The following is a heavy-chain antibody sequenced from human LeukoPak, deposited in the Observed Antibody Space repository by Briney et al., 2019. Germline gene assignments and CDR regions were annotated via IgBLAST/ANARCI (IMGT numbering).Heavy chain of an antibody. Sequence: ASVKVSCKASGYTFPSYDINWVRQATGQGLEGMGWMNPNSGNTGYAQKLQGRVTITRNTSISTAYMELSSLRSEDTAVYYCARGRPHYYYYMDVWGKGTTVTVSS. CDR2: MNPNSGNT. CDR1: GYTFPSYD. CDR3: ARGRPHYYYYMDV. J-gene: IGHJ6*03. V-gene: IGHV1-8*03.